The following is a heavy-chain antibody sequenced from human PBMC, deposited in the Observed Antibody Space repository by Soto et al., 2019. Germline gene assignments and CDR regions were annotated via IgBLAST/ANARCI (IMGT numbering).Heavy chain of an antibody. V-gene: IGHV3-21*01. Sequence: EVQLVESGGGLVKPGGSLRLSCAASGFTFSSYSMNWVRQAPGKGLEWVSSISSSSSYIYYADSVKGRFTISRDNAKNSLYLQTNSLTAEDTAVYYCAKREYSGQNDYWGQGTLVTVAS. D-gene: IGHD5-12*01. CDR3: AKREYSGQNDY. CDR2: ISSSSSYI. CDR1: GFTFSSYS. J-gene: IGHJ4*02.